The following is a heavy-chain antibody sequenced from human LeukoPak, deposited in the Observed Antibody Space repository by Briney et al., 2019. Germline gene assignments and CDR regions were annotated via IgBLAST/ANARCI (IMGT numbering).Heavy chain of an antibody. V-gene: IGHV4-30-2*02. CDR3: ARHSAVGAFDI. CDR2: IYHSGST. CDR1: GGSISSGGYS. Sequence: PSETLSLTCAVSGGSISSGGYSWSWIRQPPGKGLEWIGYIYHSGSTYYNPSLKSRVTISVDTSKNQFSLKLSSVTAADTAVYYCARHSAVGAFDIWGQGTMVTVSS. D-gene: IGHD6-13*01. J-gene: IGHJ3*02.